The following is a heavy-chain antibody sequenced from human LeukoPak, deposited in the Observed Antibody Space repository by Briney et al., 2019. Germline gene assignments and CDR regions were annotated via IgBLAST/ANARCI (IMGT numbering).Heavy chain of an antibody. CDR2: INPSGGST. J-gene: IGHJ4*02. CDR1: GYTFTSYY. D-gene: IGHD3-22*01. Sequence: GASVKVSCKASGYTFTSYYMHWVRQAPGQGLEWMGIINPSGGSTSYAQKFQGRVTMTRDTSTSTVYMELCSLRSEDTAVYYCARDWVDSSGYYSDFDYWGQGTLVTVSS. CDR3: ARDWVDSSGYYSDFDY. V-gene: IGHV1-46*01.